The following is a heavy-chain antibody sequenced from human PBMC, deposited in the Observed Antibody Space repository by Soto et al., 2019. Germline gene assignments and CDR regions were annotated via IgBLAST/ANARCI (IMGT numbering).Heavy chain of an antibody. CDR2: IIPIFGTA. D-gene: IGHD3-22*01. CDR1: GGTFSSYA. J-gene: IGHJ4*02. CDR3: ARGPATMIVVGYFDY. V-gene: IGHV1-69*13. Sequence: GASVKVSCKASGGTFSSYAISWVRQAPGQGLEWMGGIIPIFGTANYAQKSQGRVTITADESTSTAYMELSSLRSEDTAVYYCARGPATMIVVGYFDYWGQGTLVTVSS.